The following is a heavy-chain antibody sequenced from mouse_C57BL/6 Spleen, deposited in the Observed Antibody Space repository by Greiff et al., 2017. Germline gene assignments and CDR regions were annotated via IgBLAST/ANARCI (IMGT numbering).Heavy chain of an antibody. CDR1: GFSFTSYG. Sequence: QVQLQQSGPGLVQPSQCLSITCTASGFSFTSYGVHWVRQSPGKGLEWLGVIWSGGSKDYNAAIISRLSISNDNSNSHVFFKMNSLQADDTAIYYCARGREMVCFDYWGQGTTLTVSS. CDR3: ARGREMVCFDY. D-gene: IGHD2-3*01. J-gene: IGHJ2*01. V-gene: IGHV2-2*01. CDR2: IWSGGSK.